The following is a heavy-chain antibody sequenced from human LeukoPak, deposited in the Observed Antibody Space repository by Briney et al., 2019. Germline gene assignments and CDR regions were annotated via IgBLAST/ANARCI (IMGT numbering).Heavy chain of an antibody. J-gene: IGHJ6*02. D-gene: IGHD6-19*01. Sequence: GGSLRLSCAASGFTFSSYAMSWVRQAPGKGLEWVSGISGSGGSTYYADSVKGRFTISRDNSKNTLYLQMNSLRAEDTAVYYCAREIGIAVAGTWFYYYYGMDVWGQGTTVTVSS. CDR3: AREIGIAVAGTWFYYYYGMDV. V-gene: IGHV3-23*01. CDR2: ISGSGGST. CDR1: GFTFSSYA.